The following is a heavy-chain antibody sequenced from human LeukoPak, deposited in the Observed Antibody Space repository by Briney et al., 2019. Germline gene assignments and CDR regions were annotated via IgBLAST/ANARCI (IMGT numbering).Heavy chain of an antibody. J-gene: IGHJ4*02. V-gene: IGHV3-7*01. CDR3: ARDLSLYCSGGSCYSLNY. CDR1: GFPFSNFW. CDR2: IKQDGSEK. Sequence: GGSLRLSCATSGFPFSNFWMNWVRQAPGKGLEWVANIKQDGSEKFYVDSVKGRFTISRDNAKNSLYLQMNSLRADDTAVYYCARDLSLYCSGGSCYSLNYWGQGTLVTVSS. D-gene: IGHD2-15*01.